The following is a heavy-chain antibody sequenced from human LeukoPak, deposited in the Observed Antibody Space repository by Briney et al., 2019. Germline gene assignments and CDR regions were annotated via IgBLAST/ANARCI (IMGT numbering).Heavy chain of an antibody. D-gene: IGHD2-2*01. Sequence: GGSLRLSCAASGFTFSSYGMSWVRQAPGKGLEWVSAISGSGGSTYYADSVKGRFTSSRDNSKNTLYLQMNSLRAEDTAVYYCAKDRNIVVVPAASGIDYWGQGTLVTVSS. CDR2: ISGSGGST. J-gene: IGHJ4*02. CDR3: AKDRNIVVVPAASGIDY. CDR1: GFTFSSYG. V-gene: IGHV3-23*01.